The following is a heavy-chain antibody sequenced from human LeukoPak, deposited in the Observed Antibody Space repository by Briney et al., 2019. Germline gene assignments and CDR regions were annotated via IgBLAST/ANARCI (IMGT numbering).Heavy chain of an antibody. Sequence: NPSETLPLTCTVSGYPISSGYYWGWIRQPPGKGLEWIGGIYHRGSTYYNPSLKSRVTISVDTSKNQFSLKLNSVTAADTAVYYCARYRNCGSDCYDAFGIWGQGTMVTVSS. J-gene: IGHJ3*02. CDR1: GYPISSGYY. CDR2: IYHRGST. D-gene: IGHD2-21*02. CDR3: ARYRNCGSDCYDAFGI. V-gene: IGHV4-38-2*02.